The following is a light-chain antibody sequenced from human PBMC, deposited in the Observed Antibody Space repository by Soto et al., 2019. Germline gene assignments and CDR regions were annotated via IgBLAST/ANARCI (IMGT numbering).Light chain of an antibody. Sequence: EIVLTQSPGTLSLSPGERATLSCRASQSVSSSYLAWYQQKPGQAPRLLIYGASSRATGIPDRFSGSGSGTDFTLTIRRLEPEDFAVYYFQKYCSSPRTFGQGTKVEIK. CDR3: QKYCSSPRT. J-gene: IGKJ1*01. CDR2: GAS. V-gene: IGKV3-20*01. CDR1: QSVSSSY.